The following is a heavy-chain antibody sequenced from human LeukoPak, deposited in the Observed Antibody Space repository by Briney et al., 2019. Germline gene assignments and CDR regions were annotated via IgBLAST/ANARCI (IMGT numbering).Heavy chain of an antibody. D-gene: IGHD3-10*01. CDR1: GFTFSSYG. V-gene: IGHV3-30*03. J-gene: IGHJ4*02. CDR3: AREYRGEYYFAY. CDR2: ISVEGSNT. Sequence: GRSLRLSCAASGFTFSSYGMHWVRQAPGKGLEWVAVISVEGSNTFYAHSVKGRFTISRDNSKNTLYLQMNSLRAEDTAVYYCAREYRGEYYFAYWGQGTLVTVSS.